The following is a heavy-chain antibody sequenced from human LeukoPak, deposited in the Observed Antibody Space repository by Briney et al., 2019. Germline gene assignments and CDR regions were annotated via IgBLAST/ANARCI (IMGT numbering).Heavy chain of an antibody. D-gene: IGHD2-2*01. CDR3: ARALDSSSSRYQAFEY. Sequence: PGGSLRLSCAASGFTFSNYWMSWVRQAPGKGLEWVANIKQDGSEKYYVDSVKGRFTISRDNAKNSLYLQMNSLRAEDTAVYYCARALDSSSSRYQAFEYWRQGTLVTVSS. CDR2: IKQDGSEK. J-gene: IGHJ4*02. CDR1: GFTFSNYW. V-gene: IGHV3-7*01.